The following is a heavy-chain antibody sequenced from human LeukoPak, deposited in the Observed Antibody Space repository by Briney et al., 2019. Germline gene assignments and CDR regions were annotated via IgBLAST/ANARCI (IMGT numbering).Heavy chain of an antibody. J-gene: IGHJ4*02. CDR3: ARAALLTGGGYRFDY. V-gene: IGHV3-11*01. CDR2: ISSDGGAM. Sequence: GGSLRLSCAASGFSFSDYYMTWIRQAPGKGLEWVSSISSDGGAMYYADSVKGRFTISRDNARNSLYLQMNSLSAEDTAVYFCARAALLTGGGYRFDYWGQGTLVTVSS. D-gene: IGHD7-27*01. CDR1: GFSFSDYY.